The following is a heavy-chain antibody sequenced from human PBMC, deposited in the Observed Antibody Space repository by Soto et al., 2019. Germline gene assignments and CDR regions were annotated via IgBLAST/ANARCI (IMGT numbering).Heavy chain of an antibody. CDR3: SGRVGDAF. V-gene: IGHV3-7*01. Sequence: EVHLVESGGGLVQTGGSLRLSCAIFESTVSRDWMNWVRQAPGKGLEWVAHINQDGSEKYYVDSVKGRFTISRDNAKKSLYLQMNSLRPADTAMYYCSGRVGDAFWAQGTLVTVSS. D-gene: IGHD1-26*01. CDR2: INQDGSEK. CDR1: ESTVSRDW. J-gene: IGHJ4*02.